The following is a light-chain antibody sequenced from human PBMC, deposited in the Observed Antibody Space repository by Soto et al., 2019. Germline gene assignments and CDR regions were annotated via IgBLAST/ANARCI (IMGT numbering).Light chain of an antibody. CDR1: RSISTY. CDR2: GAS. CDR3: QQTYTTPRT. V-gene: IGKV1-39*01. Sequence: DIPMTQSPSSLSASVGDRVTITCRASRSISTYLHWYQQKPGKAHKLLIYGASILQSGVPSTFSGSGSGKEFTLSIRSLQPEDFATYYCQQTYTTPRTFGQGTKLEIK. J-gene: IGKJ2*01.